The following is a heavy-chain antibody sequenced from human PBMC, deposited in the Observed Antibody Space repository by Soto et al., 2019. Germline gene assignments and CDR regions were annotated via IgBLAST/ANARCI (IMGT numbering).Heavy chain of an antibody. CDR2: VTPSTGGT. J-gene: IGHJ6*01. CDR3: ARESPAANPVIGMVV. Sequence: ASVKGPGKASGYAFIDYYRHWVRQAPGQGLEWMGWVTPSTGGTNYAPKFEGSVTMTSDTSISTAYMELSNLRPYDTTGAYWARESPAANPVIGMVVWRQWT. D-gene: IGHD3-10*01. CDR1: GYAFIDYY. V-gene: IGHV1-2*02.